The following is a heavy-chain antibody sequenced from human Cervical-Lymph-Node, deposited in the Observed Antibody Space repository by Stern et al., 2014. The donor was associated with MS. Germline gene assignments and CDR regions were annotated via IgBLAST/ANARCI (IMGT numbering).Heavy chain of an antibody. V-gene: IGHV4-59*01. CDR3: ATDDS. CDR2: IYHSGST. J-gene: IGHJ4*02. Sequence: QVQLQESGPGLVKPSETLSLTCTVSGASINSYTWNWIRQPPGKGLEWIGYIYHSGSTNSNPSLKSRVTMSLDTSKNQFSLKLNSVTAADTAVYYCATDDSWGQGTLVTVSS. CDR1: GASINSYT.